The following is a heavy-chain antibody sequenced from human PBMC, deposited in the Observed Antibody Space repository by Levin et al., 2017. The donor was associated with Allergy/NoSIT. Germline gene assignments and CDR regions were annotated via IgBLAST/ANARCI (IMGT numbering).Heavy chain of an antibody. CDR2: IIPIFGTA. D-gene: IGHD3-22*01. J-gene: IGHJ4*02. CDR3: ARDGYYYDSSGYYRFDY. V-gene: IGHV1-69*13. Sequence: ASVKVSCKASGGTFSSYAISWVRQAPGQGLEWMGGIIPIFGTANYAQKFQGRVTITADESTSTAYMELSSLRSEDTAVYYCARDGYYYDSSGYYRFDYWGQGTLVTVSS. CDR1: GGTFSSYA.